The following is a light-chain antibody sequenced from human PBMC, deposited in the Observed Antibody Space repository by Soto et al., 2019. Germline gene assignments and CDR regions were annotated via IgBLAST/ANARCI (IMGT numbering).Light chain of an antibody. CDR1: QNVATY. CDR2: DAY. V-gene: IGKV3-11*01. CDR3: QQRSSWVT. Sequence: EVVLTQSPSTLSLSPGERATLSCRASQNVATYLAWYQQKPGQAPRLLIYDAYNRATGIPARFRGSGSGTALTLTISSLEPEDFAVYYCQQRSSWVTFGQGTRLEIK. J-gene: IGKJ5*01.